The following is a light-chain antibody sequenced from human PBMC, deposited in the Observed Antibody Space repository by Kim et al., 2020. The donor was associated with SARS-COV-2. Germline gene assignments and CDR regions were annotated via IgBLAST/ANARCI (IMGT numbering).Light chain of an antibody. Sequence: IQLTQSPSSLSASVGDRVTITCRASQSISSYLNWYRQKPGRAPNLLIYAASSLQSGVPSRFSGGGSGTDFTLTISSLQPEDFATYYCQQSYSSPYTFRQGTKLEI. CDR2: AAS. V-gene: IGKV1-39*01. CDR3: QQSYSSPYT. J-gene: IGKJ2*01. CDR1: QSISSY.